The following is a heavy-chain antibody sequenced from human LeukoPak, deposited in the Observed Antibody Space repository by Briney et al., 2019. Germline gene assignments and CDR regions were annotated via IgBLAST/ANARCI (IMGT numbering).Heavy chain of an antibody. CDR3: AKETWASNFYSLFNP. CDR2: ISSSSSYI. CDR1: GFTFSSYS. D-gene: IGHD1-26*01. Sequence: VGSLRLSCAASGFTFSSYSMNWVRQAPGKGLEWVSSISSSSSYIYYADSVKGRFTISRDNSKNTLYLKMNSLRAEDTAVYYCAKETWASNFYSLFNPWGQGPLATDSS. J-gene: IGHJ5*02. V-gene: IGHV3-21*04.